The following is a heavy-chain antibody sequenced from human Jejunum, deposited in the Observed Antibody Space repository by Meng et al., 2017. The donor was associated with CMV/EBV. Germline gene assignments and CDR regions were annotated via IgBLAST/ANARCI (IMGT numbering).Heavy chain of an antibody. V-gene: IGHV3-66*01. CDR1: GFSVSSNY. J-gene: IGHJ5*02. CDR3: VRNLGYTYGLVS. D-gene: IGHD5-18*01. CDR2: IYSGGTT. Sequence: GGSGGGLVQPGESLGLSCAASGFSVSSNYMRWVRQAPGKGLEWVTLIYSGGTTFYADSVKGRFTISRDNSKNVLYLQMNSVRAEDTALYHCVRNLGYTYGLVSWGQGTLVTVSS.